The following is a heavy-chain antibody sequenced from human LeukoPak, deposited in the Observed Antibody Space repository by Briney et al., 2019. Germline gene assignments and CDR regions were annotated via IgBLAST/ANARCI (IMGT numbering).Heavy chain of an antibody. Sequence: QPGRSLRLSCAASGFTVSGYGMHWVRQAPGEGLEWVAITWHDGSNTFYSDSVKGRFTISRDNSKNTLHLQMNSLRAEDTAVYYCARDGGTGTDSSYFDLWGQGTLVTVSS. CDR2: TWHDGSNT. CDR3: ARDGGTGTDSSYFDL. J-gene: IGHJ4*02. V-gene: IGHV3-33*01. CDR1: GFTVSGYG. D-gene: IGHD2-8*02.